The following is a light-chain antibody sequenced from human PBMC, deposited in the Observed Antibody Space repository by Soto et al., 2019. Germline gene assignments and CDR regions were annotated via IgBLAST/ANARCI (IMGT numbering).Light chain of an antibody. CDR1: QSVSGH. CDR3: QHYDNWPHT. Sequence: EIVMTQSPATLSVSPGERATLSCRASQSVSGHLAWYHQKPGQAPRLLIYGASTRATDIPARFSGSGSGTEFTLTVSSLQSEDFGVYYCQHYDNWPHTFGQGTKLDIK. CDR2: GAS. J-gene: IGKJ2*01. V-gene: IGKV3D-15*01.